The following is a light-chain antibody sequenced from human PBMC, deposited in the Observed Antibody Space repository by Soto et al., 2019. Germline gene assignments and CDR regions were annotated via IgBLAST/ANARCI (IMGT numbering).Light chain of an antibody. Sequence: DILMTQSPPSLSASVGDRITITCQASQDISRYLNWYQQKPGKAPQLLIYDASKLQTGVPSRFSGGRSGTDFTFTITSLRPEDIATYYCQQYDNFPFTFGPGTKVDIK. CDR2: DAS. CDR1: QDISRY. CDR3: QQYDNFPFT. V-gene: IGKV1-33*01. J-gene: IGKJ3*01.